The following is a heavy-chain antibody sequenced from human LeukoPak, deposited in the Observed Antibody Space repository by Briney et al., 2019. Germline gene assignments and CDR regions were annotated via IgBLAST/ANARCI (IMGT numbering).Heavy chain of an antibody. Sequence: PGGSVTLSRSAYGFIYCTLLLMRPRPAQGMGVVGWANIRQDGSEIFYVDSVKGRFIISRDNAKNSLYLQLNSRRAEDTAVYYCARAHTEWYIDLWGRGTLVTVSS. D-gene: IGHD2-8*02. V-gene: IGHV3-7*01. CDR1: GFIYCTLL. J-gene: IGHJ2*01. CDR2: IRQDGSEI. CDR3: ARAHTEWYIDL.